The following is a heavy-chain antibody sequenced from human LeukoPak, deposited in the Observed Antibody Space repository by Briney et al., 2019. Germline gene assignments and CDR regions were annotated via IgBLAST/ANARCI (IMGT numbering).Heavy chain of an antibody. CDR3: ASSQVLLWFGELFPKGLFY. J-gene: IGHJ4*02. CDR2: IYYSGSS. D-gene: IGHD3-10*01. V-gene: IGHV4-31*03. CDR1: GGSLNNGGYY. Sequence: SQTLSLTCTVSGGSLNNGGYYWSWIRQHPGKGLEWIGYIYYSGSSYYNPSLRSRVTISVDTSKNHFSLKLSSVTAADTAVYYCASSQVLLWFGELFPKGLFYWGQGTLVTVSS.